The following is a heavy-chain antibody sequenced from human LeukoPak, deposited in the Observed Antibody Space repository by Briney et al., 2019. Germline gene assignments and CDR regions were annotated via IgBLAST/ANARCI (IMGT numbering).Heavy chain of an antibody. CDR2: IYHSGST. CDR1: GGSINYYY. CDR3: ARGVRSVAAAVVDY. D-gene: IGHD6-13*01. J-gene: IGHJ4*02. Sequence: SETLSLTCTVSGGSINYYYWSWIRQPPGKGLEWIGEIYHSGSTNYNPSLESRVTVSVDKSKNQFSLDLSSVTAADTAVYYCARGVRSVAAAVVDYWGQGTLVTVSS. V-gene: IGHV4-59*12.